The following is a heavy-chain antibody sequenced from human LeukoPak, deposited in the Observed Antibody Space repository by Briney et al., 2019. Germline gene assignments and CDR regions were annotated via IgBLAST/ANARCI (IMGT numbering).Heavy chain of an antibody. CDR3: VRGGKLDGDRAEQPFDI. Sequence: ASVKVSCKASRYIFSDYYIHWVRQAPGQGLQWMGWINPRSGGTNYAQNSQGWVTMTRDMSINTVYVELSRLISDDMAVYYCVRGGKLDGDRAEQPFDIWGQGTMVTVSS. CDR1: RYIFSDYY. J-gene: IGHJ3*02. V-gene: IGHV1-2*04. CDR2: INPRSGGT. D-gene: IGHD1/OR15-1a*01.